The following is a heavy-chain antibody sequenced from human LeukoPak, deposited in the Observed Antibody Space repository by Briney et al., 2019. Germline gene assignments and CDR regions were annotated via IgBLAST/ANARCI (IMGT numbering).Heavy chain of an antibody. D-gene: IGHD6-6*01. V-gene: IGHV3-74*01. Sequence: GGSLRLSCAASGFTFSAYWMHWVRQVPGKGLVWVSRISTDGNNTSYADSVKGRFTISRDNAKNTLYLQMNSLRAEDTAVYYCVREYTSSSGRSFDYWGQGTLVTVSS. CDR3: VREYTSSSGRSFDY. J-gene: IGHJ4*02. CDR1: GFTFSAYW. CDR2: ISTDGNNT.